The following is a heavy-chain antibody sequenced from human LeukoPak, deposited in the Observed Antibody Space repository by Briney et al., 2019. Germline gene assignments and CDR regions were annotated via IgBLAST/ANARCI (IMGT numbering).Heavy chain of an antibody. V-gene: IGHV5-51*01. CDR2: IYPGDSDT. J-gene: IGHJ3*02. CDR1: GCSFTSYW. D-gene: IGHD1-26*01. Sequence: GESLKISCKGSGCSFTSYWVGWVRQMPGKGLEWMGIIYPGDSDTRYSPSFQGQVTISADKSISTAYLQWSSLKASDTAMYYCARHLSSGSYLDDAFDIWGQGTMVTVSS. CDR3: ARHLSSGSYLDDAFDI.